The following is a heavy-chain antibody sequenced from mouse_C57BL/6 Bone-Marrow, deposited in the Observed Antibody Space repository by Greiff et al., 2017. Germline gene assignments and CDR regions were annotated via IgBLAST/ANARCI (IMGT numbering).Heavy chain of an antibody. D-gene: IGHD1-1*01. J-gene: IGHJ4*01. V-gene: IGHV1-53*01. CDR2: INPSNGGT. Sequence: QVQLQQPGTELVKPGASVKLSCKASGYTFTSYWMHWVKQRPGQGLEWIGNINPSNGGTNYNEKFKSKATLPVDKSSSTAYMQLSSLTSEDSAVYYWARSRAYSYCSSYGAMDYWGQGTSVTVSS. CDR3: ARSRAYSYCSSYGAMDY. CDR1: GYTFTSYW.